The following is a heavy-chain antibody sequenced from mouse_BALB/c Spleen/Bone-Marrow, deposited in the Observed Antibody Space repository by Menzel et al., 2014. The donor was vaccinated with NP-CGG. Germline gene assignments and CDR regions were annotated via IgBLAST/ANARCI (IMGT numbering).Heavy chain of an antibody. CDR1: GYTFTSFY. V-gene: IGHV1S56*01. J-gene: IGHJ4*01. Sequence: QVQLQQSGPELVNPGASVGISCKASGYTFTSFYIYWVRQRPGQGLEWIGWIYPGDFNTKYNEKFKGKATLTADKSSSTASMQLSSLTSEDSAVYFCARKSQRAYDSMNYWGQGTSVTVSS. CDR3: ARKSQRAYDSMNY. CDR2: IYPGDFNT. D-gene: IGHD2-4*01.